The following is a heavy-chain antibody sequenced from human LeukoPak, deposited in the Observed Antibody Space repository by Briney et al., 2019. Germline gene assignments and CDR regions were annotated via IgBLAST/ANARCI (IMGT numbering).Heavy chain of an antibody. CDR1: GGTFSSYA. Sequence: GASVKVSCKASGGTFSSYAISWVRQAPGQGLEWMGGIIPIFGTANYAQKSQGRVTITTDESTSTAYMELSSLRSEDTAVYYCATSAEGSIQLWFYLDYWGQGTLVTVSS. CDR2: IIPIFGTA. CDR3: ATSAEGSIQLWFYLDY. J-gene: IGHJ4*02. D-gene: IGHD5-18*01. V-gene: IGHV1-69*05.